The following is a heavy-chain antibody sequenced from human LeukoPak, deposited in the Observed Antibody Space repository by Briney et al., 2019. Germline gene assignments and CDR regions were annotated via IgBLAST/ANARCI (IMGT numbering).Heavy chain of an antibody. V-gene: IGHV3-23*01. Sequence: PGGSLRLSCAASGFTFSNYAMTWVRQAPGKGLEWVSGISASGGTTYYADSVKGRFTISRDNAKNSLYLQMNSLRAEDTAVYYCARGARPRGQKNRYCSSTSCYTPSGYYYYMDVWGKGTTVTVSS. CDR1: GFTFSNYA. CDR2: ISASGGTT. CDR3: ARGARPRGQKNRYCSSTSCYTPSGYYYYMDV. D-gene: IGHD2-2*02. J-gene: IGHJ6*03.